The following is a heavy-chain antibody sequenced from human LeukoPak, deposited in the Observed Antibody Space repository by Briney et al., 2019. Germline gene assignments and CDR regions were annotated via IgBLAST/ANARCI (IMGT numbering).Heavy chain of an antibody. J-gene: IGHJ1*01. CDR3: ARGGVVTQPGYFQH. CDR1: GVSISSYY. CDR2: IYTSGST. Sequence: SETLSLTCTVSGVSISSYYWNWIRQPAGKGLEWIGRIYTSGSTNFNPSLKSRATMSVDTSKNQFSLKLSSVTAADTAVYYCARGGVVTQPGYFQHWGQGTLVTVSS. D-gene: IGHD3-3*01. V-gene: IGHV4-4*07.